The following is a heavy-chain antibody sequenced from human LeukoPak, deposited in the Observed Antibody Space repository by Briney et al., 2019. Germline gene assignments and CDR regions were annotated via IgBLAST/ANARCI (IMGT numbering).Heavy chain of an antibody. V-gene: IGHV3-23*01. Sequence: GGSLRLSCAASGFTFSSYAMSWVRQAPGKGLEWVSAISGSGGSTYYADSVKGRFTISRDNSRNTLYLQMNSLRAEDTAVYYCAKSLSSGYYYLDYYFDCWGQGTLVTVSS. D-gene: IGHD3-22*01. CDR2: ISGSGGST. CDR3: AKSLSSGYYYLDYYFDC. CDR1: GFTFSSYA. J-gene: IGHJ4*02.